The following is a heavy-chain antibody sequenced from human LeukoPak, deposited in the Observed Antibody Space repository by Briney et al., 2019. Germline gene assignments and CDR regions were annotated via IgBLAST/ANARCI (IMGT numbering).Heavy chain of an antibody. J-gene: IGHJ4*02. CDR1: GGTFSSYA. CDR3: ARSVYYYDSSGYYLHDDY. V-gene: IGHV1-69*05. D-gene: IGHD3-22*01. Sequence: SVKVSCKASGGTFSSYAISWVRQAPGQGLEWMGRIIPIFGTANYAQKFQGRVTITTDESTSTAYMELSSLRSEDTAVYYCARSVYYYDSSGYYLHDDYWGQGTLVTVSS. CDR2: IIPIFGTA.